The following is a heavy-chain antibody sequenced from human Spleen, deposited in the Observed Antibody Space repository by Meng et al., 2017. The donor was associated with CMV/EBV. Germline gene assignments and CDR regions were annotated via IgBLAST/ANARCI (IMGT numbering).Heavy chain of an antibody. D-gene: IGHD6-19*01. J-gene: IGHJ3*02. V-gene: IGHV4-34*12. Sequence: GSLRLSCAVYGGSFSGYYWSWIRQPPGKGLEWIGEIIHSGSTNYNPSLKSRVTISVDTSKNQFSLELSSVTAADTAVYYCASPGIAVAGFNDAFDIWGQGTMVTVSS. CDR3: ASPGIAVAGFNDAFDI. CDR2: IIHSGST. CDR1: GGSFSGYY.